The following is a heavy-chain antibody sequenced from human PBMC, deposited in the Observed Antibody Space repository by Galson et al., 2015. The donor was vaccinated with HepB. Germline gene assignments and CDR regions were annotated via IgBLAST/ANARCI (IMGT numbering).Heavy chain of an antibody. J-gene: IGHJ4*02. Sequence: SCKASGYTFTGYYMHWVRQAPGQGLEWMGWINPNSGGTNYAQKFQGRVTMTRDTSISTAYMELSRLRSDYTAVYYCARGVSSSWPIFDYWGQGTLVTVSS. V-gene: IGHV1-2*02. CDR3: ARGVSSSWPIFDY. CDR1: GYTFTGYY. CDR2: INPNSGGT. D-gene: IGHD6-13*01.